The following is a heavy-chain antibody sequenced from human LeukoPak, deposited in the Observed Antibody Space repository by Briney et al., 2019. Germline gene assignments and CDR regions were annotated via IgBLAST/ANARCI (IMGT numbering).Heavy chain of an antibody. J-gene: IGHJ4*02. CDR3: ARGRGSDY. V-gene: IGHV4-34*01. CDR1: GGSFSGYY. Sequence: SETLSLTCAVYGGSFSGYYWSWIRQPPGKGLEWIGEINHSGSTNYNPSLKSRVTISVDTSKNQFSPKLSSVTAADTAVYYCARGRGSDYWGQGTLVTVSS. CDR2: INHSGST.